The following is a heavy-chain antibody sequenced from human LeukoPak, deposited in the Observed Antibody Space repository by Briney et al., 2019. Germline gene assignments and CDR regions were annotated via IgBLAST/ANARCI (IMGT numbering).Heavy chain of an antibody. CDR1: GFTFSSYW. CDR2: IKSDGSRT. V-gene: IGHV3-74*01. CDR3: ARERNTAIVTAFDI. J-gene: IGHJ3*02. D-gene: IGHD5-18*01. Sequence: GGSLRLSCAASGFTFSSYWMHWVRQAPGKGLVWVSRIKSDGSRTDYADSVKGRFTISRDNAKNSLYLQMNSLRVEDTAVYFCARERNTAIVTAFDIWGQGTMVTVSS.